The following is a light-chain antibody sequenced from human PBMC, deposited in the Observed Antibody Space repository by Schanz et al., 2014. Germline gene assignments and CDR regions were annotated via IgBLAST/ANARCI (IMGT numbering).Light chain of an antibody. V-gene: IGLV1-44*01. CDR2: SDN. CDR1: RSNIGSNT. CDR3: SSYGGSHNYV. Sequence: QSVLTQPPSASGTPGQRVTISCSGARSNIGSNTVNWYQQLPGTAPKLLIYSDNQRPSGVPDRFSGSKSGTSASLAISGLQSDDEADYYCSSYGGSHNYVFGTGTKLTVL. J-gene: IGLJ1*01.